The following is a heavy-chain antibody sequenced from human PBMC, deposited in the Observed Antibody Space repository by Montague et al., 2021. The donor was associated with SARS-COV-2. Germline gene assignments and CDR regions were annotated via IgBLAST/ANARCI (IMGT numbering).Heavy chain of an antibody. CDR1: GVSVTDYY. CDR2: VLYNKGT. Sequence: SETLSLTCTVSGVSVTDYYWSWIRQPPGKGLEWVGDVLYNKGTNFNPSLKSRVAISVDTSKNQFSLRLTSVTAADTAFYHCVRHPHYDGLNGPPDFWDQGALVTASS. CDR3: VRHPHYDGLNGPPDF. D-gene: IGHD3-9*01. V-gene: IGHV4-59*08. J-gene: IGHJ4*02.